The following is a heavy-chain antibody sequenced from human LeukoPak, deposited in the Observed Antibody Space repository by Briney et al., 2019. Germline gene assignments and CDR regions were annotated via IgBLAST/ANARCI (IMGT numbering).Heavy chain of an antibody. D-gene: IGHD2-8*01. CDR3: AKGYCANGVCYKGVFDY. CDR2: ISGSGGST. J-gene: IGHJ4*02. CDR1: GFTFSSYA. Sequence: GGSLRLSCAASGFTFSSYAMSWVRQAPGKGLEWVSAISGSGGSTYYADSVKGRFTISRDNSKNTLYLQMNSLRAEDTAVYYCAKGYCANGVCYKGVFDYWGQGTLVTVSS. V-gene: IGHV3-23*01.